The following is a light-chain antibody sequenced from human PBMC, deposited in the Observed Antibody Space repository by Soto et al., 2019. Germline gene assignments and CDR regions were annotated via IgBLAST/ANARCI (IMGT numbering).Light chain of an antibody. J-gene: IGKJ3*01. CDR3: QQCYSSPQT. CDR1: QSVLYSSNNKNY. Sequence: DIVMTQSPDSLAVSLGERATLNCKSSQSVLYSSNNKNYLAWYQHKPGQPPKLLISWASTRESGVPDRFSGSGSGTEFTLTINSLQAEDVAVYYCQQCYSSPQTFGPGTKVDIK. V-gene: IGKV4-1*01. CDR2: WAS.